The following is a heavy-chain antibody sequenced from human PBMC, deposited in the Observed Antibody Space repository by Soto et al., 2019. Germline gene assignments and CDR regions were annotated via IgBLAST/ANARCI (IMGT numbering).Heavy chain of an antibody. Sequence: ASVKVSCKASGDTFSSYAISWVRQAPGQGLEWLGGIIPIYTTTNYAQNFQGRVTMTKDKSTTTVYMELSSLRSVDTAVYYCATVGTVMYTGVQYFFDYWGQGTQVTVSS. CDR3: ATVGTVMYTGVQYFFDY. CDR1: GDTFSSYA. V-gene: IGHV1-69*05. D-gene: IGHD1-26*01. J-gene: IGHJ4*02. CDR2: IIPIYTTT.